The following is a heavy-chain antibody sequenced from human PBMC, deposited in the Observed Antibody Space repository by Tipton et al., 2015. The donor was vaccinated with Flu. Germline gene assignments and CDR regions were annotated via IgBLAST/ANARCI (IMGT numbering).Heavy chain of an antibody. J-gene: IGHJ6*02. Sequence: QVQLVQSGGGVVQPGRSLRLSCAASGFTFSNYGMHWVRQAPGKGLEWVALISHDGNKKYYADSVKGRFIISRDNSQNTLYLQMNSLRAEDTAVYYCAKGSVCSTTSCYPISYYYGLDVWGQGTTVTVSS. D-gene: IGHD2-2*01. V-gene: IGHV3-30*18. CDR2: ISHDGNKK. CDR1: GFTFSNYG. CDR3: AKGSVCSTTSCYPISYYYGLDV.